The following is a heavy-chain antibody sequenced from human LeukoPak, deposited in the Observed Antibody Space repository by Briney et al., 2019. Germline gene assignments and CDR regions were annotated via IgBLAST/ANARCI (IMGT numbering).Heavy chain of an antibody. CDR2: IYYSGST. J-gene: IGHJ4*02. CDR3: ARGDDYVLFDY. CDR1: GGSISSHY. D-gene: IGHD4-17*01. Sequence: PSETLSLTCTVSGGSISSHYWSWMRQPPGKGLEWIGYIYYSGSTNYNPSLKSRVTISVDTSKNQFSLKLSSVTAADTAVYYCARGDDYVLFDYWGQGTQVTLSS. V-gene: IGHV4-59*11.